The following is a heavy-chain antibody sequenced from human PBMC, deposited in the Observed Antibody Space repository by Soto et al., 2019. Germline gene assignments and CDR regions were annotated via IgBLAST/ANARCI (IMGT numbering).Heavy chain of an antibody. CDR3: ARGYGSGRRWFDP. Sequence: PSETLSLTCAVYGGSLSGYYWSWIRQPPGKGLEWIGEINHRGSTNYNPSLKSRFTISVDTSKNQFSLKLSSVTAADTAVYYCARGYGSGRRWFDPGGPGTLVTFSS. V-gene: IGHV4-34*01. CDR2: INHRGST. D-gene: IGHD3-10*01. J-gene: IGHJ5*02. CDR1: GGSLSGYY.